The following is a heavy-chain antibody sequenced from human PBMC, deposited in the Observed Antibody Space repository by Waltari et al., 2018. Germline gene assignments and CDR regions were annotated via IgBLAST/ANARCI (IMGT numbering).Heavy chain of an antibody. J-gene: IGHJ4*02. CDR1: GGSISSGSYY. CDR3: ARDLVPGY. CDR2: IYTSGST. Sequence: QVQLQESCPGLVKPSQTLSLTCTVSGGSISSGSYYWSWIRQPAGKGLEWIGYIYTSGSTNYNPSLKSRVTISVDTSKNQFSLKLSSVTAADTAVYYCARDLVPGYWGQGTLVTVSS. D-gene: IGHD6-13*01. V-gene: IGHV4-61*09.